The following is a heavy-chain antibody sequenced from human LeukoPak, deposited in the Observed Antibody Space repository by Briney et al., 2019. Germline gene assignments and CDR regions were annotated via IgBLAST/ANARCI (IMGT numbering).Heavy chain of an antibody. CDR3: ASIVGATVDY. D-gene: IGHD1-26*01. CDR1: GFTVSSNY. CDR2: IYYSGST. Sequence: GSLRLSCAASGFTVSSNYMSWVRQAPGKGLEWIGSIYYSGSTYYNPSLKSRVTISVDTSKNQFSLKLSSVTAADTAVYYCASIVGATVDYWGQGTLVTVSS. J-gene: IGHJ4*02. V-gene: IGHV4-39*07.